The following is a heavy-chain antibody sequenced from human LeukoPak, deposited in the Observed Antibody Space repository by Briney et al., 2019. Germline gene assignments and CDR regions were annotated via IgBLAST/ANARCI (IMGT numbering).Heavy chain of an antibody. J-gene: IGHJ4*02. D-gene: IGHD6-19*01. Sequence: PGGSLRLSCAASGYTFSSYWMHWVRKAPGKGLVWVSRINSDGSSTSYADSVKGRFTISRDNAKNTLYLQMNSLRAEDTAVYYCARVVAVAAKDYWGQGTLVTVSS. CDR3: ARVVAVAAKDY. CDR1: GYTFSSYW. V-gene: IGHV3-74*01. CDR2: INSDGSST.